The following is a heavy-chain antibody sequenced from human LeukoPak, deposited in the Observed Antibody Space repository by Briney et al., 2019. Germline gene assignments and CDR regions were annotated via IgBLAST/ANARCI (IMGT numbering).Heavy chain of an antibody. CDR1: GGSISSGGYS. V-gene: IGHV4-30-2*01. J-gene: IGHJ4*02. CDR2: IYHSGST. CDR3: ARGRDGVYFDY. D-gene: IGHD3-10*01. Sequence: SETLSLTCAVSGGSISSGGYSWSWIRQPPGKGLEWIGYIYHSGSTYYNPSLKSRVTISVDRSKNQFSLKLSSVTAADTAVYYCARGRDGVYFDYWGQGTLVTVSS.